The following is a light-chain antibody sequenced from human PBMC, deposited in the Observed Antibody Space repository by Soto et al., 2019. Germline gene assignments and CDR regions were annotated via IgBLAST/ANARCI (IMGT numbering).Light chain of an antibody. V-gene: IGKV1-39*01. CDR3: QQLFDSPIT. J-gene: IGKJ5*01. Sequence: DIQMTQSPSSLSASVGDRVTITCRASQTTNNYLNWYQLKPGKAPKLLIYAASTLQTGVPSRFSATVSGTEFSLTITSLQPEDFATYYCQQLFDSPITFGQGTRLEIK. CDR1: QTTNNY. CDR2: AAS.